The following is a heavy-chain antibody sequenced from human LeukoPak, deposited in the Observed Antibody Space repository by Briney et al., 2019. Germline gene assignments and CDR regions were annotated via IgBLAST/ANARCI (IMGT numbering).Heavy chain of an antibody. V-gene: IGHV4-59*08. Sequence: SETLSLTCTVSGGSISSYYWSWIRQPPGKGLEWIGYIYYSGSTNYNPSLQSRVTISVDTSKNQFSLKLSSVTAADTAVYYCAGAYSGSYYYYYYYGMDVWGQGTTVTVSS. CDR1: GGSISSYY. CDR2: IYYSGST. D-gene: IGHD1-26*01. CDR3: AGAYSGSYYYYYYYGMDV. J-gene: IGHJ6*02.